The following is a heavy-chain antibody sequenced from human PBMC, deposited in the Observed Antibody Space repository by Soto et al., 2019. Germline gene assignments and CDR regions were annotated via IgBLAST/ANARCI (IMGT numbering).Heavy chain of an antibody. Sequence: GGSLRLSCAASGFTFSTPWMNWVRQAPGKGLEWVGQIRSKIHGGTTDYAAPVRGRFNISRDDSRNTLYLQMNGLNTEDTAVYYCARGEVVALGYWGQGTLVTVSS. D-gene: IGHD2-15*01. CDR3: ARGEVVALGY. CDR2: IRSKIHGGTT. J-gene: IGHJ4*02. V-gene: IGHV3-15*07. CDR1: GFTFSTPW.